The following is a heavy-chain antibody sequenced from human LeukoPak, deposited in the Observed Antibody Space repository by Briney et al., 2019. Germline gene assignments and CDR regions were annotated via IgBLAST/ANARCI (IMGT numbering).Heavy chain of an antibody. D-gene: IGHD3-22*01. J-gene: IGHJ3*02. V-gene: IGHV3-30*04. CDR1: GFTFSSYA. Sequence: GRSLRLSCAASGFTFSSYAMHWVRQAPGKGLEWVAVISYDGSNKYYADSVKGRFTISRDNSKNTLYLQMNSLRAEDTAVYYCAKGGYYYDSSGYGAFDIWGQGTMVTVSS. CDR3: AKGGYYYDSSGYGAFDI. CDR2: ISYDGSNK.